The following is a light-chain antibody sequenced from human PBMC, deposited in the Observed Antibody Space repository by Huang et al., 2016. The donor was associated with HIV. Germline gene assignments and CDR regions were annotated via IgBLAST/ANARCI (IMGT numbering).Light chain of an antibody. Sequence: ETVMTQSPATLPVSPGDRATLSCRASQSVTPNLAWYQQRPGQVPRLLIFGASTRATGIPARFSGSGAGTEFTLTISSLQSEDFAVYYCQQYHNWPFTFGPGTKVDIK. CDR2: GAS. CDR3: QQYHNWPFT. CDR1: QSVTPN. V-gene: IGKV3-15*01. J-gene: IGKJ3*01.